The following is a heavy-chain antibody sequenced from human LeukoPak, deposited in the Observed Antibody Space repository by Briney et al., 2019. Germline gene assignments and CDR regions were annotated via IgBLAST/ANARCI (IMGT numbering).Heavy chain of an antibody. Sequence: SETLSLTCTVSGGSISSSSYYGGWIRQPPGKGLEWIGSIYYSGSTYYNPSLKRRVTISVDTAKNQFSLKLSSVTAADTAVYYCARGGYYDSSGCFDYWGQGTLVTVSS. D-gene: IGHD3-22*01. J-gene: IGHJ4*02. V-gene: IGHV4-39*07. CDR2: IYYSGST. CDR1: GGSISSSSYY. CDR3: ARGGYYDSSGCFDY.